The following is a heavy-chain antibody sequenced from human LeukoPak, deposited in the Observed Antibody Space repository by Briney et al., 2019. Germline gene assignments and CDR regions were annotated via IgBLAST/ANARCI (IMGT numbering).Heavy chain of an antibody. V-gene: IGHV3-30*02. D-gene: IGHD3-10*01. CDR1: GFTFSSYG. CDR2: IRYDGSNK. J-gene: IGHJ4*02. CDR3: ARVFGAQRFGSGSYSGGEDY. Sequence: GGSLRLSCAASGFTFSSYGMHWVRQAPGKGLEWVAFIRYDGSNKYYADSVKGRFTISRDNSKNTLYLQMNSLRAEDTAVYYCARVFGAQRFGSGSYSGGEDYWGQGTLVTVSS.